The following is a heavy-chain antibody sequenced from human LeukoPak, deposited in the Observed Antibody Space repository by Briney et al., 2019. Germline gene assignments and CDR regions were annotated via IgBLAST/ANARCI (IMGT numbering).Heavy chain of an antibody. J-gene: IGHJ3*02. D-gene: IGHD5-24*01. CDR3: AREGRGGYNSRGAFDI. CDR1: GGSISSYY. V-gene: IGHV4-59*01. Sequence: PSETLSLTCTVSGGSISSYYWSWIRQPPGKGLEWLGYIYYSGSTNYNPSLKSRVTISVDTSKNQFSLKLSSVTAADTAVYYCAREGRGGYNSRGAFDIWGKGQWSTAL. CDR2: IYYSGST.